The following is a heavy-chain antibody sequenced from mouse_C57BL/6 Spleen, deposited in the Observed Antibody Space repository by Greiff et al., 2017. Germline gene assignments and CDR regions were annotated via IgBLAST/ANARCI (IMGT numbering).Heavy chain of an antibody. J-gene: IGHJ4*01. CDR1: GYTFTSYW. V-gene: IGHV1-55*01. Sequence: QVQLQQPGAELVQPGASVKMSCTASGYTFTSYWITWVKQRPGQGLEWIGDIYPGSGSTNYNEKFKSKATLTVDTSSSTAYMQLSSLTSEDSAVYECANGYYYAMDYWGQGTSVTVSS. CDR2: IYPGSGST. CDR3: ANGYYYAMDY.